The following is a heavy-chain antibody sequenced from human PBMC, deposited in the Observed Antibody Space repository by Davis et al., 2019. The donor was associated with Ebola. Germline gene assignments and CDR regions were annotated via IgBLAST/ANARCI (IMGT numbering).Heavy chain of an antibody. CDR1: GFTVSSNY. V-gene: IGHV3-66*02. CDR3: AKVEQPGY. J-gene: IGHJ4*02. CDR2: ISGSGATT. Sequence: GESLKISCAASGFTVSSNYMSWVRQAPGKGLEWVSLISGSGATTYYADSVKGRFTISRDNSKNTLYLQMNSLRAEDTAVYYCAKVEQPGYWGQGTLVTVSS. D-gene: IGHD1-26*01.